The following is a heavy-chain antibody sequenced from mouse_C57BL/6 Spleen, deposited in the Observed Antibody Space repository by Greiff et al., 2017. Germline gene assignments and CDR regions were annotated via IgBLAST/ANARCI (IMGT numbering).Heavy chain of an antibody. CDR3: ARREPYEFGSSYWYFDG. CDR2: IDPSDSYT. J-gene: IGHJ1*03. CDR1: GYTFTSYW. V-gene: IGHV1-69*01. D-gene: IGHD1-1*01. Sequence: QVQLQQPGAELVMPGASVKLSCKASGYTFTSYWMHWVKQRPGQGLEWIGAIDPSDSYTDYNQKFKGKSTLTVGKSSSPAYMQLSSLTSEDSAVYYCARREPYEFGSSYWYFDGWGTGTTVTVSS.